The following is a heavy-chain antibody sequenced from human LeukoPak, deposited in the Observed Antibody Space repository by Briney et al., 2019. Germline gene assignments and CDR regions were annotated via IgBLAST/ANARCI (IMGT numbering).Heavy chain of an antibody. D-gene: IGHD2-2*03. J-gene: IGHJ4*02. Sequence: PSGGSLRLSCAVSGFTVSRNYMSWVRQAPGKGLEWVSVIYSGGSTYYADSVKGRFTISRDNSKNTLYLQMNSLRAEDTAVYYCASRAFWQKLGYLKFEYDYWGQGTLITVSS. CDR3: ASRAFWQKLGYLKFEYDY. V-gene: IGHV3-66*01. CDR1: GFTVSRNY. CDR2: IYSGGST.